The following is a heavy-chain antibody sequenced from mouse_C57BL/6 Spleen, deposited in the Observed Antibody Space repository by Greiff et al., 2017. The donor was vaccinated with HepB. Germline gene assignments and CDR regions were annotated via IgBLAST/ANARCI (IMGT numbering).Heavy chain of an antibody. CDR1: GYTFTSYW. Sequence: QVQLQQPGAELVRPGSSVKLSCKASGYTFTSYWMHWVKQRPIQGLEWIGNIDPSDSETHYNQKFKDKATLTVDKSSSTAYMQLSSLTSEDSAVYYCAIYYGSSYWYFDVWGTGTTVTVSS. CDR2: IDPSDSET. J-gene: IGHJ1*03. CDR3: AIYYGSSYWYFDV. D-gene: IGHD1-1*01. V-gene: IGHV1-52*01.